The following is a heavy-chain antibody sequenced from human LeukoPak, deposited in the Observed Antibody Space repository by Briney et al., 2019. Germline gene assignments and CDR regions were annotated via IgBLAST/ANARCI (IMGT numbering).Heavy chain of an antibody. CDR2: INPNSGGT. J-gene: IGHJ4*02. CDR1: GYTFTDFY. V-gene: IGHV1-2*02. Sequence: ASVKVSCKTSGYTFTDFYMHWVRQAPGQGLEWMRWINPNSGGTNYAQKFQGRVTLTRDTSISTAYMELSRLRSDDTAVYYCARDSQAFCSGVSCLNYFDYWGQGTLVTVSS. CDR3: ARDSQAFCSGVSCLNYFDY. D-gene: IGHD2-15*01.